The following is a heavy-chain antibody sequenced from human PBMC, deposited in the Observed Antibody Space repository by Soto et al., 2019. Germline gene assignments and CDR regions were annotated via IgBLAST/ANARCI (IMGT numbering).Heavy chain of an antibody. CDR3: ARARATVSSGWYDFDY. CDR2: INHSGST. J-gene: IGHJ4*02. Sequence: SETLSLTCAVYGGSFSGYYWSWIRQPPGKGLEWIGEINHSGSTNYNPSLKSRVTISVDTSKNQFSLKLSSVTAADTAVYYCARARATVSSGWYDFDYWGQGTLVTVSS. V-gene: IGHV4-34*01. D-gene: IGHD6-19*01. CDR1: GGSFSGYY.